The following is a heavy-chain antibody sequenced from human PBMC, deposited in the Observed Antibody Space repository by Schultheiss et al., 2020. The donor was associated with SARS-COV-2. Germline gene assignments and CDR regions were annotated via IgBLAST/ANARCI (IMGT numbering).Heavy chain of an antibody. V-gene: IGHV3-30*18. CDR1: GFTFSSYG. Sequence: SLKISCAASGFTFSSYGMHWVRQAPGKGLEWVAVISYDGSNKYYADSVKGRFTISRDNSKNTLYLQMNSLRAEDTAVYYCAKDPHGGNSQNPLLDYWGQGTLVTVSS. J-gene: IGHJ4*02. D-gene: IGHD4-23*01. CDR2: ISYDGSNK. CDR3: AKDPHGGNSQNPLLDY.